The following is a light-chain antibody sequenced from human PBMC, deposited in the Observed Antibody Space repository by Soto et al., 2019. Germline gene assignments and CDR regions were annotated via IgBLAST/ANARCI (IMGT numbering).Light chain of an antibody. CDR3: QQYNHFSWT. CDR1: QSISGW. J-gene: IGKJ1*01. CDR2: DAS. V-gene: IGKV1-5*01. Sequence: DIQMTQSPSTLSASVGDRVTITCRASQSISGWLAWYQQKPGKAPKVLIYDASSLESGVPSRFSGSGSGTEFTLTISGLQPDDFATYYCQQYNHFSWTFGHGTKVEI.